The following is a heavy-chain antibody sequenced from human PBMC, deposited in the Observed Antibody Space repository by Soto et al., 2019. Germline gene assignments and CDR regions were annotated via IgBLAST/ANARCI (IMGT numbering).Heavy chain of an antibody. D-gene: IGHD6-19*01. CDR2: ISYDGSSN. V-gene: IGHV3-30-3*01. J-gene: IGHJ3*02. Sequence: QVQLVESGGGVVQPGRSLRLSCAASGFTFSSYAMHWVRQAPGKGLEWVAVISYDGSSNYHADSVKGRFTISRDNSKNTLYRQMNSLRGDDTAVYYCARTIAVAGHDACDIWGQGTMVTVSS. CDR1: GFTFSSYA. CDR3: ARTIAVAGHDACDI.